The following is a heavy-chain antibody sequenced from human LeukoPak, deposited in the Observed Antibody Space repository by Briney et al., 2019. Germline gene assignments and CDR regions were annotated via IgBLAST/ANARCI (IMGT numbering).Heavy chain of an antibody. J-gene: IGHJ4*02. Sequence: GESLKISCQASGYSVSNYWIGWVRQMPGEGLRWMGIIYPGVSNTRYSPWLGGQFTISADKSISTAYLQWNSLKASDTDMYYCARDSGGSSLYNFDYWGQGTLVTVSS. D-gene: IGHD2-15*01. CDR2: IYPGVSNT. V-gene: IGHV5-51*01. CDR3: ARDSGGSSLYNFDY. CDR1: GYSVSNYW.